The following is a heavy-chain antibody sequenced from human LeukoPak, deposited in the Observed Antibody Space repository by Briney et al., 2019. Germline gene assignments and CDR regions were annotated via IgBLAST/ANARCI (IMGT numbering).Heavy chain of an antibody. D-gene: IGHD1-26*01. V-gene: IGHV1-18*01. Sequence: ASVKVSCKASGYTFTGYGISWVRQAPGQGLEWMGWISAYNGNTNYAQRLQGRVTMTTDTSTSTAYMELRSLRSDDTAVYYCARAGLYSGSYGGDYWGQGTLVTVSS. CDR2: ISAYNGNT. J-gene: IGHJ4*02. CDR1: GYTFTGYG. CDR3: ARAGLYSGSYGGDY.